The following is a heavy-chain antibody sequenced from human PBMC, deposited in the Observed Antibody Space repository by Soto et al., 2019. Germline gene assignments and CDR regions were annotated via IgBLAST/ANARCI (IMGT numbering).Heavy chain of an antibody. J-gene: IGHJ3*02. CDR3: ARARLRAVYAFDI. V-gene: IGHV4-31*03. CDR2: IYYSGST. Sequence: SETLSLTCTVSGGSVSSGAYYFTCMGQRPGKGLEWIGYIYYSGSTYYSPSLKSRLSISLDTSKNQFSLRLSSVTAADTAMYYCARARLRAVYAFDIWGQGTMVTVSS. CDR1: GGSVSSGAYY. D-gene: IGHD5-12*01.